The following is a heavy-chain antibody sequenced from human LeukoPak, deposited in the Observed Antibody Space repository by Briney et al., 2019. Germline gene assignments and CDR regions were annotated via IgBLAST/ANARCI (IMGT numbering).Heavy chain of an antibody. V-gene: IGHV4-59*01. Sequence: KPSETLSLTCTVSGGSISSYYWSWIRQPPGKGLEWIGYIYYSGSTNYNPSLKSRVTISVDTSKNQFSLKLSSMTAADTAVYYCARDKGEQLVRGRGAFDIWGQGTMVTVSS. J-gene: IGHJ3*02. CDR1: GGSISSYY. D-gene: IGHD6-6*01. CDR2: IYYSGST. CDR3: ARDKGEQLVRGRGAFDI.